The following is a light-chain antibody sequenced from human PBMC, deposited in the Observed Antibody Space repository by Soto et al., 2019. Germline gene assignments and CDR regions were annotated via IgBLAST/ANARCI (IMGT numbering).Light chain of an antibody. J-gene: IGKJ1*01. CDR3: QQYGSSGT. Sequence: EIVLTQSPATLSLSPGERATLSCRASQSVSRNLAWYQQKPGQAPRLLIYDASNRATGIQARFSGSGSGTDFTLTISRLEPEDFAVYYCQQYGSSGTFGQGTKVDIK. CDR1: QSVSRN. CDR2: DAS. V-gene: IGKV3-20*01.